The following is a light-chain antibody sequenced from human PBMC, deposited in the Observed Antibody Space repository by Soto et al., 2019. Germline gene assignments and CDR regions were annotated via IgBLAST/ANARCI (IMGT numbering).Light chain of an antibody. CDR1: SSDVGGHDY. V-gene: IGLV2-14*03. J-gene: IGLJ3*02. CDR3: ASYTSSGTVV. Sequence: QSALTQPASVSGSPGQSVTISCTGTSSDVGGHDYVSGYQQHPGDAPKLMIYQVTKWPSGVSHRFSGSKSGNTASLTISGLQPDDEAEYYCASYTSSGTVVFGGGTKLTVL. CDR2: QVT.